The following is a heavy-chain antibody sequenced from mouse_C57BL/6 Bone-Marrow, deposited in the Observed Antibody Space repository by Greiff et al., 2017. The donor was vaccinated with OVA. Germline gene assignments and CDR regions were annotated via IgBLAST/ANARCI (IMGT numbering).Heavy chain of an antibody. CDR1: GYAFSSSW. J-gene: IGHJ1*03. Sequence: QVQLQQSGPELVKPGASVKISCKASGYAFSSSWMNWVKQRPGKGLEWIGRIYPGDGDTNYNGKFKGKATLTADTSSSTAYRQLIMLTAEESAVYFGARWGGYYGSSYGYFDVWGTGTTVTVSS. CDR3: ARWGGYYGSSYGYFDV. V-gene: IGHV1-82*01. D-gene: IGHD1-1*01. CDR2: IYPGDGDT.